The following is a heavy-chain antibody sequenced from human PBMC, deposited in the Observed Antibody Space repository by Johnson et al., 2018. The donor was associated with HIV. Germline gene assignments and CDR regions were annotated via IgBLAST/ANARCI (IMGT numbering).Heavy chain of an antibody. CDR2: INWNGGST. V-gene: IGHV3-20*04. Sequence: VQLVESGGGVVQPGRSLRLSCAASAFTFDDHGMSWVRQAPGKGLEWVSGINWNGGSTGYADSVKGRFTISRDNSKNSLYLQMNSLRAEDTAVYYCARVRVGAFDIWGQGTMVTVSS. CDR1: AFTFDDHG. D-gene: IGHD1-26*01. CDR3: ARVRVGAFDI. J-gene: IGHJ3*02.